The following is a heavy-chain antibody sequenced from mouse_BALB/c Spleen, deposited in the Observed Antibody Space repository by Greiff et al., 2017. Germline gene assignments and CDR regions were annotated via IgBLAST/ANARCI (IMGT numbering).Heavy chain of an antibody. CDR3: ALYYGSSYWYFDV. J-gene: IGHJ1*01. CDR1: GFNIKDTY. D-gene: IGHD1-1*01. CDR2: IDPENGNT. V-gene: IGHV14-3*02. Sequence: VQLQQSGAELVKPGASVKLSCTASGFNIKDTYMHWVKQRPEQGLEWIGRIDPENGNTKYDPKFQGKATITADTSSNTAYLQLSSLTSEDAAVYYGALYYGSSYWYFDVWGAGTTVTVSS.